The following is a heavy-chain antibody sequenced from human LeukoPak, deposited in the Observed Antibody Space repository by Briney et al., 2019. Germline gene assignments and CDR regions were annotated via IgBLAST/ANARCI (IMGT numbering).Heavy chain of an antibody. J-gene: IGHJ6*03. V-gene: IGHV1-69*01. CDR3: ARALSIAAARYYYYYYYMDV. Sequence: VKVSCKASGGTFSSYAISWVRQAPGQGLEWMGGIIPIFGTANYAQKFQGRVTITADESTSTAYMELSSLRSEGTAVYYCARALSIAAARYYYYYYYMDVWGKGTTVTISS. CDR2: IIPIFGTA. D-gene: IGHD6-13*01. CDR1: GGTFSSYA.